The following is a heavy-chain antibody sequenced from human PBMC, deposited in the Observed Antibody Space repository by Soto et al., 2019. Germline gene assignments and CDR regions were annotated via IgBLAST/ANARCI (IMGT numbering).Heavy chain of an antibody. J-gene: IGHJ3*02. Sequence: PGGSQRLSCAASGFTFSSYAMSWVRQAPGKGLEWVSAISGSGGSTYYADSVKGRFTISRDNSKNTLYLQMNSLRAEDTAVYYCAKDLIRNWNYLDAFDIWGQGTMVTVSS. V-gene: IGHV3-23*01. D-gene: IGHD1-7*01. CDR1: GFTFSSYA. CDR3: AKDLIRNWNYLDAFDI. CDR2: ISGSGGST.